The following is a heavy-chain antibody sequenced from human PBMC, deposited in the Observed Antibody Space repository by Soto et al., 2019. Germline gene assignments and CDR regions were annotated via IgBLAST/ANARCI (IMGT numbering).Heavy chain of an antibody. CDR2: IRGFSPYT. D-gene: IGHD2-15*01. V-gene: IGHV3-21*01. J-gene: IGHJ6*02. CDR3: ARDRGYDAHDYYYNAMDA. CDR1: GFTFRTYT. Sequence: EVQLVESGGGLVKPGGSLRLSCVASGFTFRTYTMNWVRQAPGKGLEWVSGIRGFSPYTFYAESVKGRFTISRDNAKNSLYLQMSSLGVEDTVVYYCARDRGYDAHDYYYNAMDAWGQGTTVTVSS.